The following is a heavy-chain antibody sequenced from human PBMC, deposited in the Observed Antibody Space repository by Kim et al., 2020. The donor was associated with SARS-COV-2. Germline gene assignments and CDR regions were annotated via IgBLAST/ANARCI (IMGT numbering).Heavy chain of an antibody. D-gene: IGHD5-18*01. Sequence: GGSLRLSCAASGFTFTSYWMSWVRQAPGKGLEWVANIKQDASEKYYVDSVKGRFTISRDNAKNSLFLQMNSLRAEDTAVYYCARQRGYSYGYSVPHYFDSWGQGTLVTVSS. J-gene: IGHJ4*02. CDR2: IKQDASEK. CDR3: ARQRGYSYGYSVPHYFDS. V-gene: IGHV3-7*01. CDR1: GFTFTSYW.